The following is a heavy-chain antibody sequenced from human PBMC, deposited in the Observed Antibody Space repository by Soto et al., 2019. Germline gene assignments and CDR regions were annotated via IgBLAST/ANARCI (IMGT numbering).Heavy chain of an antibody. CDR1: GFTFSSYW. CDR2: INSDGSST. Sequence: EVQLVESGGGLVQPGGSLRLSCAASGFTFSSYWMHWVRQAPGKGLVWVSRINSDGSSTSYADSVKGRFTISRDNAKNTLYLQMNSLRAEDTAVYYCARDSLTIFGVVTGMDVWGQGTTVTVSS. V-gene: IGHV3-74*01. J-gene: IGHJ6*02. D-gene: IGHD3-3*01. CDR3: ARDSLTIFGVVTGMDV.